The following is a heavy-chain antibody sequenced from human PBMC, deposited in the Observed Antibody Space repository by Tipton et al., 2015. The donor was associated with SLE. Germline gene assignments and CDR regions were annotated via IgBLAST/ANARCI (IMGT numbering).Heavy chain of an antibody. CDR3: ARSRGSSGWVDY. V-gene: IGHV4-39*07. J-gene: IGHJ4*02. CDR1: GGSISSTTYY. D-gene: IGHD6-19*01. CDR2: IYFSET. Sequence: TLSLTCTVSGGSISSTTYYWGWIRQPPGKGLEWIGTIYFSETSYSPVLKSRVTISVDTSKNQFSLKLSSVTAADTAVYYCARSRGSSGWVDYWGQGTLVTVSS.